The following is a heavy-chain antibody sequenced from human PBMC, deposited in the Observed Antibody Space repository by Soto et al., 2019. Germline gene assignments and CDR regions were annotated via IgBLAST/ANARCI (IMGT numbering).Heavy chain of an antibody. V-gene: IGHV3-74*01. D-gene: IGHD6-13*01. CDR1: WVTFGSLG. CDR3: ARDRSVAAADYYYYYYGMDV. J-gene: IGHJ6*02. Sequence: GVLMRVCWAAAWVTFGSLGGRWVRKAQGKGLVWVSRINSDGSSTSYADSVKGRFTISRDNAKNTLYLQMNSLRAEDTAVYYCARDRSVAAADYYYYYYGMDVWGQGTTVTVSS. CDR2: INSDGSST.